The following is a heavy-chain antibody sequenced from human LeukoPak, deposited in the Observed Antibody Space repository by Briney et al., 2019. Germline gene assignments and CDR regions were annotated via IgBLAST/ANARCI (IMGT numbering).Heavy chain of an antibody. CDR2: INHSGST. V-gene: IGHV4-34*01. Sequence: SETLSLTCAVYGVSFSDYYWSWIRQPPGKGLEWIGKINHSGSTNYNPSLKSRVTISVDTSKNQFSLKLNSVTGADTAVYYCARQEGYCTSTSCSHGWFDPWGQGTLVTVSS. CDR1: GVSFSDYY. D-gene: IGHD2-2*01. CDR3: ARQEGYCTSTSCSHGWFDP. J-gene: IGHJ5*02.